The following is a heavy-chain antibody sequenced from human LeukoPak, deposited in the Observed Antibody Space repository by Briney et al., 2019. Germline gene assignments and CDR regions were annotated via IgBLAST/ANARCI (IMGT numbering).Heavy chain of an antibody. CDR3: ARSVVATITPTYPLYFDY. J-gene: IGHJ4*02. CDR1: GGTFSSYA. D-gene: IGHD5-12*01. CDR2: IIPIFGTA. Sequence: GASVKVSCKASGGTFSSYAISWVRQAPGQGLEWMGGIIPIFGTANYAQKFQGRVTITADESTSTAYMELSSLRSEDTAVYYCARSVVATITPTYPLYFDYWGQGTLVTVSS. V-gene: IGHV1-69*13.